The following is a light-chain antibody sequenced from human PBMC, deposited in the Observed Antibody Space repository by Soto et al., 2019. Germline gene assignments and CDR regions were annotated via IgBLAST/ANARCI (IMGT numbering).Light chain of an antibody. J-gene: IGKJ1*01. CDR2: DAS. Sequence: DIQMTQSPSTLSASVGDRVTITCRASQSIGTWLAWYQQKPGKVPKLLIYDASSLDSGVPSRFIGSGSGTEFTLTIGGLQPDDFATYYCQQYNSYSGTFGQGTRVEVK. CDR1: QSIGTW. V-gene: IGKV1-5*01. CDR3: QQYNSYSGT.